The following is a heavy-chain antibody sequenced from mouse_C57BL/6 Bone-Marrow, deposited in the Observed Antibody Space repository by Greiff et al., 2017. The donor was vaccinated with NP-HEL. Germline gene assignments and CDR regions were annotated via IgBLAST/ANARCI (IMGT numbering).Heavy chain of an antibody. CDR2: IYPGDGDT. J-gene: IGHJ3*01. D-gene: IGHD2-3*01. Sequence: QVQLQQSGPELVKPGASVKISCKASGYAFSSSWMNWVKQRPGKGLEWIGRIYPGDGDTNYNGKFKGKATLTADKSSSTPYMQLRSLTSEDSAVYFCAGFYVGYYAGFAYWGQGTLVTVSA. CDR1: GYAFSSSW. V-gene: IGHV1-82*01. CDR3: AGFYVGYYAGFAY.